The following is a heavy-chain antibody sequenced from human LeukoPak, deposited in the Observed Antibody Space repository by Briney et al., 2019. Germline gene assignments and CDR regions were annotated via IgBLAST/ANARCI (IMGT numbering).Heavy chain of an antibody. J-gene: IGHJ4*02. CDR3: ARAPILRFLEWSSWYFDY. CDR2: INPSGGST. Sequence: ASVKVSCKASGYTFTSYYMHWVRQAPGQGLEWMGIINPSGGSTNYAQKFQGRVTITTDESTSTAYMELSSLRSEDTAVYYCARAPILRFLEWSSWYFDYWGQGTLVTVSS. V-gene: IGHV1-46*01. D-gene: IGHD3-3*01. CDR1: GYTFTSYY.